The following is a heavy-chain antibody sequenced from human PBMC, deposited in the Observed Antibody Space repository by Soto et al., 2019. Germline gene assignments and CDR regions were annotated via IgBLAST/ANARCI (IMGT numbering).Heavy chain of an antibody. V-gene: IGHV4-31*03. CDR3: ARLSSGERLNFDY. CDR1: GGSISSGGYY. J-gene: IGHJ4*02. Sequence: QVQLQESGPGLVKPSQTLSLTCTVSGGSISSGGYYWSWIRQHPGKGLEWIGYIYYSGSTYDNPSLKSRVTIALDTSKNHFSLKLSSVTAADTAMYYCARLSSGERLNFDYWGQGTLVTVSS. CDR2: IYYSGST. D-gene: IGHD3-10*02.